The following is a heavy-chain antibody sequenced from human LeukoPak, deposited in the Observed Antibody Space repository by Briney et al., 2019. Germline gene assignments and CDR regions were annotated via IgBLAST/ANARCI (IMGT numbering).Heavy chain of an antibody. CDR1: GFTFSSYS. CDR2: ISSSSSTI. CDR3: ARRDYYDSSGYYKPFDY. J-gene: IGHJ4*02. D-gene: IGHD3-22*01. V-gene: IGHV3-48*02. Sequence: GGSLRLSCAASGFTFSSYSMNWVRQAPGKGLEWVSYISSSSSTIHYADSVKGRFTISRDNAENSLYLQMNSLRDEDTAVYYCARRDYYDSSGYYKPFDYWGQGTLVTVSS.